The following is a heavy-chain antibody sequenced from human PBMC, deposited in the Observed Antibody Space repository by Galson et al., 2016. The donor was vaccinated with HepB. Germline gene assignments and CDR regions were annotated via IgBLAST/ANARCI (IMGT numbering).Heavy chain of an antibody. CDR3: ARDMDGSTGWADAFDI. D-gene: IGHD1-14*01. CDR2: IYYSGTT. J-gene: IGHJ3*02. CDR1: GGSISSGGYY. Sequence: TLSLTCTVSGGSISSGGYYWSWIRQHPEKGLEWIGYIYYSGTTYYSPSLKSRVTISIDTSRDQFSLKLNSVTAADTAVYYCARDMDGSTGWADAFDIWGQGTLVTVSS. V-gene: IGHV4-31*03.